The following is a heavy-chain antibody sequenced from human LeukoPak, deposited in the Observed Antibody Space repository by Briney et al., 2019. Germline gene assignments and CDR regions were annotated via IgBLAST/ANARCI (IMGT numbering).Heavy chain of an antibody. D-gene: IGHD2-8*01. Sequence: GGSLRLSCGASGFTFSDYYMNWIRQAPGKGLEWIAHISNSGDTVYYPDSVKGRFTISRDNVKNSLFLQMDSLRAEDTAIYYCARDRCISRGQSLDLWGQGTRVTVSS. V-gene: IGHV3-11*04. CDR2: ISNSGDTV. CDR3: ARDRCISRGQSLDL. CDR1: GFTFSDYY. J-gene: IGHJ5*02.